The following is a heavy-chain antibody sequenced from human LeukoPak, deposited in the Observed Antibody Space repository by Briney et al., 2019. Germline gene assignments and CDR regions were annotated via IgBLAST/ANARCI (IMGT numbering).Heavy chain of an antibody. D-gene: IGHD2-8*01. CDR1: GFTFSSYA. Sequence: SLRLSXAASGFTFSSYAMSWVRQAPGKGLEWVSAISGSGGSTYYADSVQGRFTIYRDNSKNTLYLQINSLRAEDTAGYYCAKDLSRGLVSAFDIWGQGTMATVSS. CDR2: ISGSGGST. V-gene: IGHV3-23*01. CDR3: AKDLSRGLVSAFDI. J-gene: IGHJ3*02.